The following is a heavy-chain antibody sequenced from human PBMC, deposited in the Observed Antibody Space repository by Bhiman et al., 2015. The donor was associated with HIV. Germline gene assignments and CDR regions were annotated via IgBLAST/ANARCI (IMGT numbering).Heavy chain of an antibody. CDR3: ASNMVQGVTPSDY. CDR2: ISYDGSNK. CDR1: GFTFSSYA. J-gene: IGHJ4*02. D-gene: IGHD3-10*01. V-gene: IGHV3-30*04. Sequence: QVQLVESGGGVVQPGKSLRLSCAASGFTFSSYAMHWVRQAPGKGLEWVAVISYDGSNKYYADSVKGRFTTSRDNSKKTLYLNMNSLRAEDSAVYYCASNMVQGVTPSDYWGQGTLVTVSS.